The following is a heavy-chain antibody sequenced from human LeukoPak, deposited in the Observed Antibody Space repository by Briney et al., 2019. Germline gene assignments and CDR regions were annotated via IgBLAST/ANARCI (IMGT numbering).Heavy chain of an antibody. Sequence: AGGSLRLSCAASGFTFSSYGMHWVRQAPGKGLEWVAVISYDGSNKYYADSVKGRFTISRDNSKNTLYLQMNSLRAEDTAVYYCAKHGGGDILTGDPNWFDPWGQGTLVTVSS. V-gene: IGHV3-30*18. D-gene: IGHD3-9*01. CDR3: AKHGGGDILTGDPNWFDP. CDR2: ISYDGSNK. J-gene: IGHJ5*02. CDR1: GFTFSSYG.